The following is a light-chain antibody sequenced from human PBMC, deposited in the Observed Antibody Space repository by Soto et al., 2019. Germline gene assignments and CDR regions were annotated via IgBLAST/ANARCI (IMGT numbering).Light chain of an antibody. CDR1: NNDVGAYTY. CDR3: SSFATSGTTVI. Sequence: QSALTQPASVSGSPGQSITISCTGTNNDVGAYTYVSWYQQHPGTAPKLIIYEVTNRPSGISDRFSGSKSGNTASLTISGLQAEDEADYYCSSFATSGTTVIFGGGTKVTVL. CDR2: EVT. J-gene: IGLJ2*01. V-gene: IGLV2-14*01.